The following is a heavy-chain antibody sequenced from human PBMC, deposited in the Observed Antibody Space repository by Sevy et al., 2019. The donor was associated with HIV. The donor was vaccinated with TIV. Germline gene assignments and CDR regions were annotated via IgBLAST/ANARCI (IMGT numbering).Heavy chain of an antibody. CDR1: GGTFSSYA. J-gene: IGHJ6*03. CDR3: ARAGDYSKHYYYYYMDV. CDR2: IIPIFGTA. Sequence: ASVQVSCKASGGTFSSYAISWVRQAPGQGLEWMGGIIPIFGTANYEQKFQDRVTITTDESTSTAYMELSSLRSEDTAVYYCARAGDYSKHYYYYYMDVWDKGTTVTVSS. D-gene: IGHD4-4*01. V-gene: IGHV1-69*05.